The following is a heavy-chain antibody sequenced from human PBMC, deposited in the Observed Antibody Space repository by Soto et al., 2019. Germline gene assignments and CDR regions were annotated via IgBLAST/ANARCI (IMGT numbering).Heavy chain of an antibody. V-gene: IGHV4-30-4*01. Sequence: SETLSLTCTVSGGSISSGDYYWSWIRQPPGKGLEWIGSIYYSGSTYYNPSLKSRVTISVDTSKNQFSLNLSFVTAADTAVYYCATMGTPATGLYYFDYWGQGTLVTVSS. CDR1: GGSISSGDYY. CDR3: ATMGTPATGLYYFDY. D-gene: IGHD2-15*01. J-gene: IGHJ4*02. CDR2: IYYSGST.